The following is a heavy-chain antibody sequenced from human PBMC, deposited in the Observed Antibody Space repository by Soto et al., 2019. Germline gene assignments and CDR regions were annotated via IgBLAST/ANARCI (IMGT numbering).Heavy chain of an antibody. CDR3: AREGYYYDSSGYRGFDP. J-gene: IGHJ5*02. D-gene: IGHD3-22*01. V-gene: IGHV1-18*01. CDR2: ISAYNGNT. Sequence: GASVEVSCKASGYTFTSYGSSWVRQAPGQGLEWMGWISAYNGNTNYAQKLQGRVTMTTDTSTSTAYMELRSLRSDDTAVYYCAREGYYYDSSGYRGFDPWGQGTLVTVSS. CDR1: GYTFTSYG.